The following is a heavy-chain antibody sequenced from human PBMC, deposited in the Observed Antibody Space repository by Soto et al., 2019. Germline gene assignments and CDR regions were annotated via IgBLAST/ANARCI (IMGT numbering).Heavy chain of an antibody. J-gene: IGHJ4*02. D-gene: IGHD3-3*01. V-gene: IGHV3-30-3*01. Sequence: GGSLRLSCAASGFTFSSYAMHWVRQAPGKGLEWVAVISYDGSNKYYADSVKGRFTISRDNSKNTLYLQMNSLRAEDTAVYYCARDLPNYRDFWSGPIDYWGQGTLVTVSS. CDR2: ISYDGSNK. CDR3: ARDLPNYRDFWSGPIDY. CDR1: GFTFSSYA.